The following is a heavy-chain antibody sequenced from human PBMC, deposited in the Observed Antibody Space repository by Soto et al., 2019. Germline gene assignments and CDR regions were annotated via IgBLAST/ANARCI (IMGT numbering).Heavy chain of an antibody. D-gene: IGHD6-13*01. Sequence: QLQLQESGPGLVKPSETLSLTCTVSGCSISSSSYYWGWIRQPPWKGLEWIGSIYYSGSTYYNPSLKSRVTISVDTSKNQFSLTLSSVTAADTAVYYCARCSGDSSSWADYYYYYMDVWGKGTTVTVSS. CDR1: GCSISSSSYY. CDR3: ARCSGDSSSWADYYYYYMDV. J-gene: IGHJ6*03. V-gene: IGHV4-39*01. CDR2: IYYSGST.